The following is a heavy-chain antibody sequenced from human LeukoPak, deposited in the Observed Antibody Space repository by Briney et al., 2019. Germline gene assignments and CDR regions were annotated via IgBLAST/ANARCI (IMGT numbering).Heavy chain of an antibody. V-gene: IGHV3-23*01. CDR1: GFTFSSYA. CDR3: AREWRYCSGVNCYSGLDY. J-gene: IGHJ4*02. D-gene: IGHD2-15*01. Sequence: GGSLRLSCAASGFTFSSYAMSWVRQAPGKGLEWVSAISGSGGSTYYADCVKGRFTISRDNSKNTLYLQMTSLRLEDTAVYYCAREWRYCSGVNCYSGLDYWGQGTRVTVSS. CDR2: ISGSGGST.